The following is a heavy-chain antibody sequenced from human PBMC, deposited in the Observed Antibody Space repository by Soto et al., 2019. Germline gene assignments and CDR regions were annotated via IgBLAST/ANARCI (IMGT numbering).Heavy chain of an antibody. Sequence: PSETLSLTCTVSGGSISSYYWSWIRQPPGKGLEWIGYIYYSGSTNYNPSLKSRVTISVDTPKNQFSLKLSSVTAADTAVYYCARDYYYYDSSGYYYYYYGMDVWGQGTTVTVSS. CDR2: IYYSGST. V-gene: IGHV4-59*01. CDR1: GGSISSYY. D-gene: IGHD3-22*01. CDR3: ARDYYYYDSSGYYYYYYGMDV. J-gene: IGHJ6*02.